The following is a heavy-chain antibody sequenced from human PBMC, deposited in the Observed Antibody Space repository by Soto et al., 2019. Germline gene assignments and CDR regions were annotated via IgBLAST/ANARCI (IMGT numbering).Heavy chain of an antibody. D-gene: IGHD6-13*01. CDR1: GFTFISYS. J-gene: IGHJ6*02. V-gene: IGHV3-21*01. CDR3: ARDRIAATGRGPYYYYGMDV. CDR2: ISSSSSYI. Sequence: GTLRLSCAASGFTFISYSMNWVRQAPGKGLEWVSSISSSSSYIYYADSVKGRFTISRDNAKNSLYLQMNSLRAEDTAVYYCARDRIAATGRGPYYYYGMDVWGQGTTVTVSS.